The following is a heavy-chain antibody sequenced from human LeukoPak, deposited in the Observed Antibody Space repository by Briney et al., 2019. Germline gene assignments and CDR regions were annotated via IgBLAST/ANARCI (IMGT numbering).Heavy chain of an antibody. V-gene: IGHV3-21*01. D-gene: IGHD6-19*01. J-gene: IGHJ3*02. CDR1: GFTFSSYS. CDR2: ISSSSSYI. CDR3: AVLAVAGTRRRGAFDI. Sequence: GGSLRLSCAASGFTFSSYSMNWVRQAPGKGLEWVSSISSSSSYIYYADSVKGRFTISRYNAKNSLYLQMNSLRAEDTAVYYCAVLAVAGTRRRGAFDIWGQGTMVTVSS.